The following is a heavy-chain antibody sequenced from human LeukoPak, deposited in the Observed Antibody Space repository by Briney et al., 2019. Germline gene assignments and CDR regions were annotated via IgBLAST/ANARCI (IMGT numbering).Heavy chain of an antibody. J-gene: IGHJ6*03. CDR1: GGSISGYY. Sequence: PSETLCLTCTVSGGSISGYYWSWIRQPPGKGLEWIGYMYYSGSTKYNPSLKSRVTISVDTSKNQLSLKLSSVTAADTAVYYCVRQDYYYSSDVWGKGTTVTVSS. V-gene: IGHV4-59*08. CDR3: VRQDYYYSSDV. CDR2: MYYSGST.